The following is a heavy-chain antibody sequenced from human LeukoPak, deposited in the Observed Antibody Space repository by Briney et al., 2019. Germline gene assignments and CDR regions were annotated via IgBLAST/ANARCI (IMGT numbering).Heavy chain of an antibody. D-gene: IGHD3-10*01. J-gene: IGHJ4*02. Sequence: PGGSLRLSCAASGFTFSSYAMSWVRQAPGKGLEWVSAISGSGGSTYYADSVKGRFTISRDNSKNTLYLQMNSLRAEDTAVYYCAKVLLWFGELRGGYDYWGQGTLVTVSS. CDR3: AKVLLWFGELRGGYDY. CDR1: GFTFSSYA. V-gene: IGHV3-23*01. CDR2: ISGSGGST.